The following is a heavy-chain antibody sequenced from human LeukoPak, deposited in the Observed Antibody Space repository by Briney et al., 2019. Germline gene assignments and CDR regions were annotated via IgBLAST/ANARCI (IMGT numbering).Heavy chain of an antibody. CDR3: ARDYCSSTSCLFDY. D-gene: IGHD2-2*01. V-gene: IGHV1-2*06. CDR1: GYTFTGYH. Sequence: ASVKVSCKASGYTFTGYHMHWVRQAPGQGLEWMGRINPNSGDTNNAQKFQGRVTMTRDTSISTAYMDLSRLTSDDTAVCYCARDYCSSTSCLFDYWGQGTLVTASS. J-gene: IGHJ4*02. CDR2: INPNSGDT.